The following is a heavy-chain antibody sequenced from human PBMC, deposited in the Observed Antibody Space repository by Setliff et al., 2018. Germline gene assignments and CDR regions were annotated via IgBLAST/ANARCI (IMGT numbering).Heavy chain of an antibody. CDR3: ARVRKWFPVYYFEY. Sequence: ASVKVSCKASGYTFTSYDINWVRQATGQGLEWMGWMNPNSGNTGYAQKFQGRVAITRNTSISTAYMELSSLRAEDTAVYYCARVRKWFPVYYFEYWGQGTLVTVSS. D-gene: IGHD3-22*01. V-gene: IGHV1-8*03. CDR1: GYTFTSYD. J-gene: IGHJ4*02. CDR2: MNPNSGNT.